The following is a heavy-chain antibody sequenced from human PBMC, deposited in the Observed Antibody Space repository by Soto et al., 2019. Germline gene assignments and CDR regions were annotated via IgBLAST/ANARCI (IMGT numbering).Heavy chain of an antibody. CDR1: GGTFSSYA. D-gene: IGHD2-15*01. CDR3: ERDRPLGYCSGGSCYGPRWFDP. V-gene: IGHV1-69*13. J-gene: IGHJ5*02. Sequence: SVKVSCKASGGTFSSYAISWVRQAPGQGLEWMGGIIPIFGTANYAQKFQGRVTITADESTSTAYMELSSLRSEDTAVYYCERDRPLGYCSGGSCYGPRWFDPWGQGTLVTVSS. CDR2: IIPIFGTA.